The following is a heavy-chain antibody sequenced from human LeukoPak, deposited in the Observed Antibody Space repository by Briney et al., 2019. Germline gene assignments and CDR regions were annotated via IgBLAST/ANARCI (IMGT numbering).Heavy chain of an antibody. CDR2: ISYDGSNK. CDR1: GFTFSSYG. V-gene: IGHV3-30*03. D-gene: IGHD1-26*01. J-gene: IGHJ4*02. Sequence: PGRSLRLSCAASGFTFSSYGMHWVRQAPGKGLEWVAVISYDGSNKYYADSVKGRFTISRDNSKNTLYLQMNSLRVEDTAVYYCVGQKKSHGNFDYWGQGTLVTVSS. CDR3: VGQKKSHGNFDY.